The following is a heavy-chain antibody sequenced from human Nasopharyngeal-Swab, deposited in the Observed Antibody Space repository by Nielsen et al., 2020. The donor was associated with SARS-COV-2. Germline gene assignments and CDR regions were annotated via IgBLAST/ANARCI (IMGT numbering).Heavy chain of an antibody. CDR1: GYTFTSYC. CDR3: ARESKLRYFDWSIVGDYYYYYGMDV. Sequence: ASVTVSCKASGYTFTSYCISWVRQAPGQGLEWMGWISAYNGNTNYAQKLQGRVTMTTDTSTSTAYMELRSLRSDDTAVYYCARESKLRYFDWSIVGDYYYYYGMDVWGQGTTVTVSS. D-gene: IGHD3-9*01. J-gene: IGHJ6*02. V-gene: IGHV1-18*01. CDR2: ISAYNGNT.